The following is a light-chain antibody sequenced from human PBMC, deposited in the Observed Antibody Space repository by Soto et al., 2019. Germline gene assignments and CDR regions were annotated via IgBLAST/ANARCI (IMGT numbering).Light chain of an antibody. CDR1: SSDVGGYDR. Sequence: ALAQPASVSGSPGQSITISCTGTSSDVGGYDRVSWYQQRPDNAPKLIIYEVSNRPSGISNRFSGSKSGDTASLTISGLQAEEEADYYCCSYRSGSVYVFGSGTKVTVL. J-gene: IGLJ1*01. V-gene: IGLV2-14*01. CDR2: EVS. CDR3: CSYRSGSVYV.